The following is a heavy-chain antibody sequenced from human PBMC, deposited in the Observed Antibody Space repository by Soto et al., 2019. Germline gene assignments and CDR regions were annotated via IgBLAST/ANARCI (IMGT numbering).Heavy chain of an antibody. CDR2: INAGNGNT. CDR3: ARELEMVATILPNWFDP. V-gene: IGHV1-3*01. Sequence: QVQLVQSGAEVKKSGASVKVSCKASGYTFTSYAMHWVRQAPGQRLEWMGWINAGNGNTKYSQKFQGRVTITRDTSASTAYMELSRLRSEDTAVYYCARELEMVATILPNWFDPWGQGTLVTVSS. J-gene: IGHJ5*02. D-gene: IGHD5-12*01. CDR1: GYTFTSYA.